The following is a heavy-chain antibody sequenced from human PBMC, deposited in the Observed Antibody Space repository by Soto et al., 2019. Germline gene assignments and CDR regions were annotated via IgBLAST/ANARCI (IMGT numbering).Heavy chain of an antibody. CDR3: ARHPGAPFDY. CDR2: IYYSGST. V-gene: IGHV4-59*01. D-gene: IGHD7-27*01. Sequence: QVQLQESGPGLVKPSETLSLTCTVSGGSISSYYWSWIRQPPGKRLEWIGYIYYSGSTNYNPSLKSRVTISVDTSKNQFSLKLSSVTAADSAVYYCARHPGAPFDYWGQGTLVTVSS. J-gene: IGHJ4*02. CDR1: GGSISSYY.